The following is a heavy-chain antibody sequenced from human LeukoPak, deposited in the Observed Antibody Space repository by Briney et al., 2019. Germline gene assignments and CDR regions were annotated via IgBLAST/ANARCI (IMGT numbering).Heavy chain of an antibody. J-gene: IGHJ4*02. V-gene: IGHV4-61*02. Sequence: SQTLSLTCTVSGGSISSGSYYWSWIRQPAGKGLEWIGRIYTSGSTNYNPSLKSRVTISIDTSKNQFSLKLSSVTAADTAVYYCARVGIWQQLVPFDYWGQGTLVTVSS. CDR2: IYTSGST. D-gene: IGHD6-13*01. CDR3: ARVGIWQQLVPFDY. CDR1: GGSISSGSYY.